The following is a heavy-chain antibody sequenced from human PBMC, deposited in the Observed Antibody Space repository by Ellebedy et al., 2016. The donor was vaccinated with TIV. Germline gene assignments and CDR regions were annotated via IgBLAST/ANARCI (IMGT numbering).Heavy chain of an antibody. CDR2: ISAYTGNT. Sequence: ASVKVSCKASGYTFTSYGISWLRQAPGQGFEWMGWISAYTGNTDYAQKFQGRVTVTTDTSTSTAYMELRRLRSDDTAVYYCARDMVQGMVARYLWFDYWGQGTLVTVSS. CDR1: GYTFTSYG. V-gene: IGHV1-18*01. CDR3: ARDMVQGMVARYLWFDY. J-gene: IGHJ4*02. D-gene: IGHD5-12*01.